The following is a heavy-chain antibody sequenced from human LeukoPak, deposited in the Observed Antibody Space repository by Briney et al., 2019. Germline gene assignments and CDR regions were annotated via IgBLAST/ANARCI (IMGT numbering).Heavy chain of an antibody. J-gene: IGHJ4*02. D-gene: IGHD2-2*01. CDR3: ARAAVVPAANFDY. V-gene: IGHV4-59*01. CDR1: GGSISSYY. CDR2: IYYSGST. Sequence: PSETLSLTCTVSGGSISSYYWSWIRQPPGKGLGWIGYIYYSGSTNYNPSLKSRVTISVDTSKNQFSLKLSSVTAADTAVYYCARAAVVPAANFDYWGQGTLVTVSS.